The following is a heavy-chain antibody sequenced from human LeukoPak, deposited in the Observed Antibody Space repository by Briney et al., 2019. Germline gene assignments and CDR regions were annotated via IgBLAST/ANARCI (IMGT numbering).Heavy chain of an antibody. D-gene: IGHD3-10*01. J-gene: IGHJ3*02. Sequence: GGSLRLSCAASGFTFRRHWMSWVRQAPGKGLEWVAHIKQDGSRQYYVDSVKGRFTISRDNAKSSQYLQMNSLGAEDTAVYYCARGRDRGVIAHDAFDIWGQGTMVTVSS. V-gene: IGHV3-7*01. CDR2: IKQDGSRQ. CDR1: GFTFRRHW. CDR3: ARGRDRGVIAHDAFDI.